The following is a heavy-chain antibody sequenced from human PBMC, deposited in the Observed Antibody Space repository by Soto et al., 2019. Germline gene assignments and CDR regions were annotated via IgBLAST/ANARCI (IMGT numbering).Heavy chain of an antibody. V-gene: IGHV4-39*01. CDR2: IYYSGST. Sequence: SETLSLTCTVSGGSISRSSYYWGWIRQPPGKGVEWIGSIYYSGSTYYNPSLKSRVTISADTSKNQFSLKLSSVTAADTAVYYCARQRYDFWSGYYNGDAFDIWGQGTMVT. CDR3: ARQRYDFWSGYYNGDAFDI. J-gene: IGHJ3*02. D-gene: IGHD3-3*01. CDR1: GGSISRSSYY.